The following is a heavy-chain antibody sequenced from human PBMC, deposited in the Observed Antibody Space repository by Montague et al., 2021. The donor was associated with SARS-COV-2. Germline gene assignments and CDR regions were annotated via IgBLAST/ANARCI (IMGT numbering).Heavy chain of an antibody. CDR2: IYYSGST. J-gene: IGHJ4*02. D-gene: IGHD4-23*01. CDR1: VDSVSSGRYR. V-gene: IGHV4-39*01. CDR3: ARRGDYGGPRFDY. Sequence: SETLSLTCAVSVDSVSSGRYRWGWIRQPPGQGLEWIGSIYYSGSTHYNPSLKSRVTISVDTSKNQFSLKLSSVTAADTAVYYCARRGDYGGPRFDYWGQGTLVSVSS.